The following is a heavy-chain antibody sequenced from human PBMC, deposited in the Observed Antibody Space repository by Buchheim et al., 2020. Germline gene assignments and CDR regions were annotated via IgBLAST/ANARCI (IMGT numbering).Heavy chain of an antibody. CDR3: ARPNEADY. D-gene: IGHD1-1*01. Sequence: EVKLVESGGGLVRPGGSLRLPCAASGFPFSSYEMIWVRQDPGKGLEWVASFLGSSNIIYYADSVKGRFTLPGNNAKNSIYLQMNSLRGDDTAVYYCARPNEADYWGQGTL. J-gene: IGHJ4*02. CDR1: GFPFSSYE. V-gene: IGHV3-48*03. CDR2: FLGSSNII.